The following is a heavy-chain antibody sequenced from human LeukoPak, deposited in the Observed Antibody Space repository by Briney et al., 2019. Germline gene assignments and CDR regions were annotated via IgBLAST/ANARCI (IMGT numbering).Heavy chain of an antibody. V-gene: IGHV4-59*01. CDR2: IYYSGST. J-gene: IGHJ4*02. Sequence: PSETLSLTCTVSGGSISSYYWSWIRQPPGKGLEWIGYIYYSGSTNYNPSLKSRVTISVDTSKNQFSLKLSSVTTADTAVYYCARVNNAFDYWGQGTLVTVSS. D-gene: IGHD1-14*01. CDR3: ARVNNAFDY. CDR1: GGSISSYY.